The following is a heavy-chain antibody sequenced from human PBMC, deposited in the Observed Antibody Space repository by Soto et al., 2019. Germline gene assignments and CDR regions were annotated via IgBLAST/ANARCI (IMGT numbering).Heavy chain of an antibody. CDR3: AKNPVVVVVAATYGMDV. Sequence: LRLSCAASGFTFSSYGMHWVRQAPGKGLEWVAVISYDGSNKYYADSVKGRFTISRDNSKNTLYLQMNSLRAEDTAVYYCAKNPVVVVVAATYGMDVWGQGTTVTVSS. J-gene: IGHJ6*02. CDR2: ISYDGSNK. V-gene: IGHV3-30*18. D-gene: IGHD2-15*01. CDR1: GFTFSSYG.